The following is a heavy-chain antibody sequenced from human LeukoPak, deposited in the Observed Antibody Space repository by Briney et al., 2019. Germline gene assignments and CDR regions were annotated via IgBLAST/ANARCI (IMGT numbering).Heavy chain of an antibody. Sequence: ASVKVSCKASGYTFTGYYMHWVRQAPGQGLEWMGWINPNSGGTSYAQKFQGRVTMTRDTSISTAYMELSRLRSDDTAVYYCASWMGATFGDAFDIWGQGTMVTVSS. CDR1: GYTFTGYY. J-gene: IGHJ3*02. CDR2: INPNSGGT. D-gene: IGHD1-26*01. CDR3: ASWMGATFGDAFDI. V-gene: IGHV1-2*02.